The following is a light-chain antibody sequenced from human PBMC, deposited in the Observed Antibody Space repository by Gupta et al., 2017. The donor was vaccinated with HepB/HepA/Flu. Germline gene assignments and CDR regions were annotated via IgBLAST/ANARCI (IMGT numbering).Light chain of an antibody. Sequence: DIQMTQSPYTLSASVGDRVTITCRASQTINTWLAWYQQKPGKAPNLLVYKASNLERGVPSRFSGSGSGTEFTLTISSLQPDDFATYYCQQYKSYSTFGQGTKVEIK. V-gene: IGKV1-5*03. J-gene: IGKJ2*01. CDR3: QQYKSYST. CDR1: QTINTW. CDR2: KAS.